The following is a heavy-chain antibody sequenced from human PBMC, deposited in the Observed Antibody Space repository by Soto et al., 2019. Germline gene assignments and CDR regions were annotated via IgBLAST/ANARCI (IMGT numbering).Heavy chain of an antibody. Sequence: QVQLVQSGAEVKKPGASVKVSCKASGYTFTSYGISWVRQAPGQGLEWMGWISAYNGNTNYAQKLQGRVTMTTDTSTSTAYMEMRSVRSDDTAVYYCARDGLSMVRGVMLDRYYYYGMDVWGQGTTVTVSS. D-gene: IGHD3-10*01. CDR2: ISAYNGNT. V-gene: IGHV1-18*01. CDR1: GYTFTSYG. J-gene: IGHJ6*02. CDR3: ARDGLSMVRGVMLDRYYYYGMDV.